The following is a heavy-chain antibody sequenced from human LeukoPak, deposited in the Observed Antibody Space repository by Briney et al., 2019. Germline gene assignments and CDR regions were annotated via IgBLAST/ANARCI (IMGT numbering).Heavy chain of an antibody. V-gene: IGHV3-30-3*01. CDR2: ISYDGSNK. D-gene: IGHD1-26*01. CDR1: GFTFSSYA. CDR3: ARGYSGSY. Sequence: GGSLRLSCAASGFTFSSYALHWVRQAPGKGLEWVAVISYDGSNKDYADSVKGRFTISRDNSKNTLYLQMNSLRAEDTAVYYCARGYSGSYWGQGTLVTVSS. J-gene: IGHJ4*02.